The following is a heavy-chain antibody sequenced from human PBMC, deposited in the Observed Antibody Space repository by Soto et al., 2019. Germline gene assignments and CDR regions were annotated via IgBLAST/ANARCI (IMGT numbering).Heavy chain of an antibody. Sequence: QDQFVQSGAEVKKPGASVKVSGKTSRYTFSNYIIHWVRQAPGLGLEWMGWVSADNGGSKLSQKFQGRVTMVRATFAKAVCMELTSLRYADTAVYSCAGVRYYVYVWGSHRPIRSSFVPWGQGAVVTGSS. CDR2: VSADNGGS. D-gene: IGHD3-16*02. J-gene: IGHJ4*02. CDR3: AGVRYYVYVWGSHRPIRSSFVP. CDR1: RYTFSNYI. V-gene: IGHV1-3*01.